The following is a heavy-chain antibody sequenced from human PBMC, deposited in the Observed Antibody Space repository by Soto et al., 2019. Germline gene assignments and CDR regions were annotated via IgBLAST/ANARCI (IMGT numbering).Heavy chain of an antibody. CDR1: AFPFRTYT. D-gene: IGHD3-22*01. CDR2: IRSSSRFI. V-gene: IGHV3-21*01. Sequence: VQLVESGGGLVKPGGSLRLSCSASAFPFRTYTMNLGRQAPGKGPEGVSSIRSSSRFIYYADSLKGRFTISRDDAKKSLYLQMNSLRAEDTAVYYCARDQPHDYNYDSSGYWRGAFDVWGQGIMVTVAS. CDR3: ARDQPHDYNYDSSGYWRGAFDV. J-gene: IGHJ3*01.